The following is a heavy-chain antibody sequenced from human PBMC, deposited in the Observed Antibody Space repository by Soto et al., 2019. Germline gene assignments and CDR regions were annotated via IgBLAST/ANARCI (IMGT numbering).Heavy chain of an antibody. J-gene: IGHJ5*02. V-gene: IGHV3-11*01. D-gene: IGHD3-3*01. CDR3: ARDLRSYYDFWAPFDP. CDR1: GFTFSDYY. CDR2: ISSSGSTI. Sequence: QVQLVESGGGLVKPGGSLRLSCAASGFTFSDYYMSWIRQAPGKGLEWVSYISSSGSTIYYADSVKGRFTISRDNAKNSLYLQMNRLRAEDTAVYYCARDLRSYYDFWAPFDPWGQGTLVTVSS.